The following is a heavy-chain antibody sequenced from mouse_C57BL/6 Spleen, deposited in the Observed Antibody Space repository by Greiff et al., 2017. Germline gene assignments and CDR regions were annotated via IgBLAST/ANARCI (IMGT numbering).Heavy chain of an antibody. J-gene: IGHJ2*01. CDR1: GYTFTSYW. CDR3: AKGYDGYFFDY. Sequence: QVHVKQPGAELVRPGSSVKLSCKASGYTFTSYWMHWVKQRPIQGLEWIGNIDPSDSETHYNQKFKDKATLTVDKSSSTAYMQLSSLTSEDSAVYYCAKGYDGYFFDYWGQGTTLTVSS. V-gene: IGHV1-52*01. CDR2: IDPSDSET. D-gene: IGHD2-3*01.